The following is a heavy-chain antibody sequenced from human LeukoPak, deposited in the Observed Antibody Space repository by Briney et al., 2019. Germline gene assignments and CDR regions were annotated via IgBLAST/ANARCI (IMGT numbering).Heavy chain of an antibody. CDR3: ARVSSSGYYADY. J-gene: IGHJ4*02. Sequence: GGSLRLSCAASGFTFSSHGMNWVRQAPGKGLEWVSSSSSSSSYIYYADSVKGRFTISRDNAKNSLYLQMNSLRAEDTAVYYCARVSSSGYYADYWGQGTLVTVSS. CDR1: GFTFSSHG. CDR2: SSSSSSYI. D-gene: IGHD3-22*01. V-gene: IGHV3-21*01.